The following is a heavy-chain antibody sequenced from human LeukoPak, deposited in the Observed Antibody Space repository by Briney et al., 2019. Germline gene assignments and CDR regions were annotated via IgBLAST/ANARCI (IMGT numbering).Heavy chain of an antibody. CDR3: ARIVLVAALPYFDY. Sequence: SETLSLTCTVSGGSISSGSYYWSWIRQPPGKGLEWIGSIYYSGSTYYNPSLKSRVTISVDTSKNQFSLKLSSVTAADTAVYYCARIVLVAALPYFDYWGQGTLVTVSS. J-gene: IGHJ4*02. D-gene: IGHD2-15*01. CDR1: GGSISSGSYY. CDR2: IYYSGST. V-gene: IGHV4-39*07.